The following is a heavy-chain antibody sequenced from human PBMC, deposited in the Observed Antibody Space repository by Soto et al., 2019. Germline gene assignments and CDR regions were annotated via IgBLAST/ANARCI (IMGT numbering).Heavy chain of an antibody. J-gene: IGHJ4*02. CDR1: GFTFSSYG. CDR2: IWYDGSNK. V-gene: IGHV3-33*01. D-gene: IGHD5-12*01. CDR3: ARDYHRHYSGYDWDMGY. Sequence: QVQLVESGGGVVQPGRSLRLSCAASGFTFSSYGMHWVRQAPGKGLEWVAVIWYDGSNKYYADSVKGRFTISRDNSKNTLYLQMSSLRAEDTAVYYCARDYHRHYSGYDWDMGYWGQGTLVTVSS.